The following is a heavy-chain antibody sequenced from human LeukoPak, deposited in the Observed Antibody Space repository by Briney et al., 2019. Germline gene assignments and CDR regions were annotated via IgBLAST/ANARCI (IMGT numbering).Heavy chain of an antibody. J-gene: IGHJ4*02. V-gene: IGHV3-74*01. CDR3: ARDVGNFDY. CDR2: INGDGIST. CDR1: GFTFRSYA. Sequence: GRSLRLSCAGSGFTFRSYAMHWVRQAPGKGLVWVSRINGDGISTGYADSVKGRFTVSRDNAKKTLYLQMNSLRAEDTAVYYCARDVGNFDYWGQGTLVTVPS.